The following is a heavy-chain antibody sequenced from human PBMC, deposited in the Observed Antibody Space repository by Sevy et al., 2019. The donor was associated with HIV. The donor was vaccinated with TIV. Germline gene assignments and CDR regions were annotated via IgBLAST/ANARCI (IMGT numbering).Heavy chain of an antibody. V-gene: IGHV3-23*01. Sequence: GGSLRLSCAASGFTFGNYAMNWVRQAPGKGLEWVSSISGSTIDTSYADSVKGRFTISRDNSQNTLYLEMNSLRAEDTAVYYCARDFYSYGLEYWGQGTLVTVSS. CDR2: ISGSTIDT. J-gene: IGHJ4*02. CDR3: ARDFYSYGLEY. D-gene: IGHD3-10*01. CDR1: GFTFGNYA.